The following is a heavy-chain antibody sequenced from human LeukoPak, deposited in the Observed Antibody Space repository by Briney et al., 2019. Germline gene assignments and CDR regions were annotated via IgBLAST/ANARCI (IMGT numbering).Heavy chain of an antibody. CDR3: VKSPGPYAYDSGNSLW. V-gene: IGHV3-23*01. D-gene: IGHD3-10*01. CDR1: GFIFTAYG. CDR2: ISVSGAAT. J-gene: IGHJ4*02. Sequence: AGGSLRLSCAASGFIFTAYGMTWVRQAPGKGPEWVSGISVSGAATYYADSVQGRFTISRDNSKNMVFLQMNSLRVEDTAVYYCVKSPGPYAYDSGNSLWWGQGTLVTVSS.